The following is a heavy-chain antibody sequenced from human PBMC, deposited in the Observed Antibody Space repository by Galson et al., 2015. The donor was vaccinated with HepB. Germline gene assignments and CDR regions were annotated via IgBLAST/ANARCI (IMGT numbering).Heavy chain of an antibody. Sequence: SLRLSCAASGFTVSSNYMSWVRQAPGKGLEWVSVIYSGGSTYYADSVKGRFTISRDNSKNTLYLQMNSLRAEDTAVYYCARVLVTMIVVALDYWGQGTLVTVSS. CDR2: IYSGGST. CDR3: ARVLVTMIVVALDY. CDR1: GFTVSSNY. J-gene: IGHJ4*02. D-gene: IGHD3-22*01. V-gene: IGHV3-53*01.